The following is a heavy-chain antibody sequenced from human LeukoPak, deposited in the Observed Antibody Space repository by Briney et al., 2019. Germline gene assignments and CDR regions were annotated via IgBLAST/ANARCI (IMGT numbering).Heavy chain of an antibody. CDR1: GGSISSSSYY. V-gene: IGHV4-39*07. CDR3: ARDKALYSSSWYPFDY. D-gene: IGHD6-13*01. J-gene: IGHJ4*02. CDR2: IYYSGST. Sequence: PSETLSLTCTVSGGSISSSSYYWGWIRQPPGKGLEWIGSIYYSGSTYYNPSLKSRVTISVDTSKNQFSLKLSSVTAADTAVYYCARDKALYSSSWYPFDYWGQGTLVTVSS.